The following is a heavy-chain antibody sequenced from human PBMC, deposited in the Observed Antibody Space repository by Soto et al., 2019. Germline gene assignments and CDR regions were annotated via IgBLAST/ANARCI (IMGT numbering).Heavy chain of an antibody. Sequence: QVQLQESGPGLVKPSETLTLTCSVSGGPIARYYWSWIRQTPGKGLEWIGFMQNTGNTNYNPALSGRVTFSFDTSKNHFSLFLNSVTAADTAVYFCARSTGDSLYYYQYAMDVWGTGTTVTVSS. J-gene: IGHJ6*04. CDR2: MQNTGNT. CDR1: GGPIARYY. D-gene: IGHD4-17*01. V-gene: IGHV4-59*01. CDR3: ARSTGDSLYYYQYAMDV.